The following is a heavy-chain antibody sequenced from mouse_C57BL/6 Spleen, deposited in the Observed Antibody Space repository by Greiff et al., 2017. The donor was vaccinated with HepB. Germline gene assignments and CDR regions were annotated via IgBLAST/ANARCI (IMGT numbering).Heavy chain of an antibody. J-gene: IGHJ1*03. V-gene: IGHV2-2*01. D-gene: IGHD2-1*01. CDR1: GFSLTSYG. Sequence: VQGVESGPGLVQPSQSLSITCTVSGFSLTSYGVHWVRQSPGKGLEWLGVIWSGGSTDYNAAFISRLSISKDNSKSQVFFKMNSLQADDTAIYYWARSPSGYGNYWYFDVWGTGTTVTVSS. CDR3: ARSPSGYGNYWYFDV. CDR2: IWSGGST.